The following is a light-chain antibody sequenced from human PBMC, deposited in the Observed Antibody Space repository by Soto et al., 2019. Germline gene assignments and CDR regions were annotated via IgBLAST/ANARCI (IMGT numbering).Light chain of an antibody. Sequence: ERVSIQSAGALSLSTWERATLSCRASQSVSSSYLAWYQQKPGQAPRLLIYGASSRATGIPDRFSGSGSGTDFTLTISRLEPEDVAVYYVQPYGRSGITFGQETRLEIK. CDR2: GAS. V-gene: IGKV3-20*01. CDR1: QSVSSSY. J-gene: IGKJ5*01. CDR3: QPYGRSGIT.